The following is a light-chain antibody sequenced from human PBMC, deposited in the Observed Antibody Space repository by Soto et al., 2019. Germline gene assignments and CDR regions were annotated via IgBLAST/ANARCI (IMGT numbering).Light chain of an antibody. CDR1: QSVSSN. J-gene: IGKJ3*01. V-gene: IGKV3-15*01. Sequence: ETVMTQSPATLSVSPGERPTLSCRASQSVSSNLAWYQQKPGQAPRLLIYDASTRATGIPARFSGSGSGTEFTLTISSLQSEHFAVYYCQQYNTWTLTFGPGTKVDIK. CDR3: QQYNTWTLT. CDR2: DAS.